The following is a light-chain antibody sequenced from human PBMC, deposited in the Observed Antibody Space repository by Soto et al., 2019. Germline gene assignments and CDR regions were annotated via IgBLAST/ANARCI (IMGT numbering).Light chain of an antibody. CDR1: QGISSW. Sequence: DIQMTQSPSTLSASVGYRVTISCRSSQGISSWLAWYQQKPGKAPSLLIYSASTLHSGVPSRFSGSGSGTDFTLTISSLQPEDSATYYCQQANSFPLTFGPGTKVDIK. CDR2: SAS. CDR3: QQANSFPLT. J-gene: IGKJ3*01. V-gene: IGKV1-12*01.